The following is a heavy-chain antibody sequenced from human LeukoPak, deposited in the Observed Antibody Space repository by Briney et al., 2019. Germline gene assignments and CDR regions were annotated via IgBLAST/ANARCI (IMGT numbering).Heavy chain of an antibody. J-gene: IGHJ3*02. V-gene: IGHV1-69*01. CDR1: GGTFSSYA. CDR3: ARRQGGYCSSTSCYLAFDI. CDR2: IIPIFGTA. D-gene: IGHD2-2*01. Sequence: SVKVSCKASGGTFSSYAISWVRQAPGQGLDWMGGIIPIFGTANYAQKFQGRVTITADESTSTAYMELSSLRSEDTAVYYCARRQGGYCSSTSCYLAFDIWGQGTMVTVSS.